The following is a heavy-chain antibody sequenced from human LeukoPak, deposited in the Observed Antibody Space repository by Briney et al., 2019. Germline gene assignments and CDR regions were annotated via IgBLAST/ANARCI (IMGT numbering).Heavy chain of an antibody. CDR3: ARDDYDFWTGHYWFDP. V-gene: IGHV3-48*04. CDR1: GVTFSSYW. CDR2: ISSSGDTI. D-gene: IGHD3-3*01. Sequence: GGSLRLSCAASGVTFSSYWMSWVRQAPGKGLEWISHISSSGDTIYYADSVKGRFTISRENAKNSLYLQMDSLRAEDTAVYYCARDDYDFWTGHYWFDPWGQGTLVTVSP. J-gene: IGHJ5*02.